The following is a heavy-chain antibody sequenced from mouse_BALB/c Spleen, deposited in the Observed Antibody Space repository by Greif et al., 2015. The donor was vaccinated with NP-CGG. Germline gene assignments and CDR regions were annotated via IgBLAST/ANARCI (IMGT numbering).Heavy chain of an antibody. CDR2: INPSTGYT. CDR3: ARRDSSGYGY. Sequence: VQLQQSGAELAKPGASVKMSCKASGYTLTSYWMHWVKQRPGQGLEWIGYINPSTGYTGYNQKFKDKATLTADKSSSTAYMQLSSLTSEDSAVYYCARRDSSGYGYWGQGTTLTVSS. J-gene: IGHJ2*01. CDR1: GYTLTSYW. V-gene: IGHV1-7*01. D-gene: IGHD3-2*01.